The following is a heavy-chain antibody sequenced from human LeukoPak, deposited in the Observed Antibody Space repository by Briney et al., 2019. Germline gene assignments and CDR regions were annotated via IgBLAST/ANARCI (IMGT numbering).Heavy chain of an antibody. CDR3: AKFDPQLGMDV. V-gene: IGHV4-4*07. J-gene: IGHJ6*02. Sequence: PSETLSLTCTVSGGSISSYYWSWIRQPAGKGLEWIGRIYTSGSTNCNPSLKSRVTMSVDTSKNQFSLKLSSVTAADTAVYYCAKFDPQLGMDVWGQGTTVTVSS. CDR2: IYTSGST. D-gene: IGHD1-1*01. CDR1: GGSISSYY.